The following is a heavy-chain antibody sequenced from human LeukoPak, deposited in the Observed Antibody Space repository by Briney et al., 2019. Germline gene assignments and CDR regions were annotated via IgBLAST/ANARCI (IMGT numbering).Heavy chain of an antibody. CDR1: GGTFSSYA. J-gene: IGHJ3*02. Sequence: GASVKVSCKASGGTFSSYAISWVRQAPGQGLEWMGRIIPIFGIANYAQKFQGRVTITADKSTSTAYMELSSLRSEDTAVYCCARSQSIAVAGDIWGQGTMVTVSS. CDR2: IIPIFGIA. CDR3: ARSQSIAVAGDI. D-gene: IGHD6-19*01. V-gene: IGHV1-69*04.